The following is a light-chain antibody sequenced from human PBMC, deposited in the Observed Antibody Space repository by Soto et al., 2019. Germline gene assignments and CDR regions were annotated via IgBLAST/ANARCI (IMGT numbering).Light chain of an antibody. CDR2: VKSDGSH. CDR1: SGHGNYV. Sequence: QLVLTQSPSASASLGASVKLTCTLSSGHGNYVIAWHQQQPEKGPRFLMKVKSDGSHSKGDGIPDRFSGSSSGAERYLDISSLHSEDEADYFCQTLDTGIVVFGGGTKLTVL. J-gene: IGLJ2*01. V-gene: IGLV4-69*01. CDR3: QTLDTGIVV.